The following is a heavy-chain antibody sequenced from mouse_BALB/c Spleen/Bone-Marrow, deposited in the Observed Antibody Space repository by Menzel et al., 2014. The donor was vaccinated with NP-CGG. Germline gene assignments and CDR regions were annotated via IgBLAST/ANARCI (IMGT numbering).Heavy chain of an antibody. CDR2: INPSNGGT. Sequence: VQLQQSGAELVKPGASVKLSCKASGYTFTSYYMYWVKQRPGQGLEWIGEINPSNGGTNFNEKFKSRATLTVDKSSSTAYMQLSSLTSEESAVCYCTRGRTWDFDYWGQGTTLTVSS. CDR1: GYTFTSYY. D-gene: IGHD4-1*01. CDR3: TRGRTWDFDY. V-gene: IGHV1S81*02. J-gene: IGHJ2*01.